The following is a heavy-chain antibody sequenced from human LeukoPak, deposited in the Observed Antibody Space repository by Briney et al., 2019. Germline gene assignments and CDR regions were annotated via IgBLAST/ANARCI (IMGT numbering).Heavy chain of an antibody. V-gene: IGHV1-46*01. Sequence: GASVKVSCKTLEYTFSSYYIHWVPQAPGQGLEWMGIINPSGGSTSYAQKFQGRVTMTRDTSTSTVYMELSSLRSEDTAVYYCARRAVANGMDVWGQGTTVTVSS. D-gene: IGHD6-19*01. CDR1: EYTFSSYY. J-gene: IGHJ6*02. CDR3: ARRAVANGMDV. CDR2: INPSGGST.